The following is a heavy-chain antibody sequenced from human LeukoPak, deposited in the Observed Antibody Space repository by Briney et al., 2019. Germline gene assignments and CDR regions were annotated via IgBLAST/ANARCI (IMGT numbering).Heavy chain of an antibody. V-gene: IGHV3-20*04. J-gene: IGHJ4*02. Sequence: GGSLRLSCAASGFTFDDYGMSWVRQAPGKGLEWVSGINWNGGSTGYADSVKGRFTISRDNAKNSLYLQMNSLRAEDTALYYCASRGRGYSYGSLDYWGQGTLVTVSS. CDR2: INWNGGST. D-gene: IGHD5-18*01. CDR3: ASRGRGYSYGSLDY. CDR1: GFTFDDYG.